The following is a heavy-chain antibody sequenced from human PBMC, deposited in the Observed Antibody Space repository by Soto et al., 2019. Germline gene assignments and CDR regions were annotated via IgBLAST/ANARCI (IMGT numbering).Heavy chain of an antibody. D-gene: IGHD3-22*01. J-gene: IGHJ4*02. CDR2: ISAYNGNT. CDR3: ARAYDSSGYYQYYFDY. Sequence: GASLKVSCKASGYTFTSYGISWVRQAPGQGLEWMGWISAYNGNTNYAQKLQGRVTMTTDTSTSTAYMELRSLRSDDTAVYYCARAYDSSGYYQYYFDYWGQGTLVTVSS. CDR1: GYTFTSYG. V-gene: IGHV1-18*04.